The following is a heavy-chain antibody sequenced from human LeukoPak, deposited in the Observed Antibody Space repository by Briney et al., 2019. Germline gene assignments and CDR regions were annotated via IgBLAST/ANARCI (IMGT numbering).Heavy chain of an antibody. Sequence: SSETLSLTCAVSGGSIISTNWWSWVRQPPGKGPEWIGEIYHSGSTNYNPSLKSRVTISVDKSKNQFSLNLSSVTAADTAVYYCARDLVGIVGPITSAFDIWGQGIMVIVSS. V-gene: IGHV4-4*02. CDR1: GGSIISTNW. J-gene: IGHJ3*02. D-gene: IGHD1-26*01. CDR3: ARDLVGIVGPITSAFDI. CDR2: IYHSGST.